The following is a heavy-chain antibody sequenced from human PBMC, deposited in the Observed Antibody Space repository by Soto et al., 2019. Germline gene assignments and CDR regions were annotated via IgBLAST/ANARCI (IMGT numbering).Heavy chain of an antibody. CDR3: ARVGTYESESSGYSYAFDI. J-gene: IGHJ3*02. CDR1: GGTFSTYG. V-gene: IGHV1-69*01. CDR2: IDPIFATA. Sequence: QVQLVQSGAEVKKPGSSVKVSCKASGGTFSTYGISWVRQAPGQGLEWMGGIDPIFATANYAQKFQGRVTITVDESTSTAYMELSSRSSEDTAVYYCARVGTYESESSGYSYAFDIWGQGTMVTVSS. D-gene: IGHD3-22*01.